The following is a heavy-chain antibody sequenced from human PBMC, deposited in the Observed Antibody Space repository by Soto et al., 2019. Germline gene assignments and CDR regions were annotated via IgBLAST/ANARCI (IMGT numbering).Heavy chain of an antibody. Sequence: SPVKVSCKAFGCTFSSYIISWLRQAPGKGLEWMGRIIPILGIANYAQKFQGRVTITADKSTSTAYMELSSLRSEDTAVYYCARDTILRYFVPKPANWFDPWGQGTLVTVSS. J-gene: IGHJ5*02. D-gene: IGHD3-9*01. V-gene: IGHV1-69*04. CDR1: GCTFSSYI. CDR2: IIPILGIA. CDR3: ARDTILRYFVPKPANWFDP.